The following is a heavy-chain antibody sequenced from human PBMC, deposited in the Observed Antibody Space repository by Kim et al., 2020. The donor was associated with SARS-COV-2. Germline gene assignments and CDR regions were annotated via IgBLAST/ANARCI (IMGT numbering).Heavy chain of an antibody. CDR2: ISYDGSNK. V-gene: IGHV3-30-3*01. J-gene: IGHJ3*02. CDR1: GFPFSSYA. CDR3: ARGAGGNGSGSTI. Sequence: GGSLRLSCAASGFPFSSYAMPWVRQAPGKGLEWVAVISYDGSNKYYADSVKGRFTISRDNSKNTLYLQMNSLRAEDTAVYYCARGAGGNGSGSTIWGQGTMVTVSS. D-gene: IGHD3-10*01.